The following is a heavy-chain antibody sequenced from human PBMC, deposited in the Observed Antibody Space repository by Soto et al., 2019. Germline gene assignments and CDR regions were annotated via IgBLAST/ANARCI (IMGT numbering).Heavy chain of an antibody. Sequence: GASVKVSCKASGYSFTDYHIHWVRQAPGQGLEWLGRINPNCGGTSNAQKFQGWVTMTTDTSISTASMELTRLTSDDTAIYYCARGDSKDCFNGVCFFFYNHDMDVWGQGTTVTVSS. V-gene: IGHV1-2*04. CDR1: GYSFTDYH. D-gene: IGHD2-8*01. CDR3: ARGDSKDCFNGVCFFFYNHDMDV. CDR2: INPNCGGT. J-gene: IGHJ6*02.